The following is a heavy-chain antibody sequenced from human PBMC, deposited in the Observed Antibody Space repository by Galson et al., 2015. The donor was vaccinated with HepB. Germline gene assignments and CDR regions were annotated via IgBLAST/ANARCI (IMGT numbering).Heavy chain of an antibody. CDR1: GFTFSSYA. J-gene: IGHJ4*02. CDR2: ISGSGGST. Sequence: SLRLSCAASGFTFSSYAMSWVRQAPGKGLEWVSAISGSGGSTYYADSVKGRFTISRDNSKNTLYLQMNSLRAEDTAVYYCAKVPGSYYDPYYFDYWGQGTLVTVSS. D-gene: IGHD1-26*01. V-gene: IGHV3-23*01. CDR3: AKVPGSYYDPYYFDY.